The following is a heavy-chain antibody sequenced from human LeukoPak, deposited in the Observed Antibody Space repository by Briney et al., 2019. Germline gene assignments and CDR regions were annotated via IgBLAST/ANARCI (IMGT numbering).Heavy chain of an antibody. V-gene: IGHV4-34*01. CDR3: ARMRGGGIGYSNYMDV. CDR2: IDHSGGT. Sequence: PSETLSLTCAVFGGSYRDYFWSWIRQPPGKGLEWIGEIDHSGGTNYNPSLKSRVTMSVDTSKNQFSLKLTSVTAADAAVYYCARMRGGGIGYSNYMDVWGKGTTVIVSS. D-gene: IGHD2-15*01. J-gene: IGHJ6*03. CDR1: GGSYRDYF.